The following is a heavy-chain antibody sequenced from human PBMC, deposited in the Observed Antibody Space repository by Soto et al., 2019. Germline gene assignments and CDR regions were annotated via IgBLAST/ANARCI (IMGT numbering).Heavy chain of an antibody. Sequence: SVKVSCKASGGTFSSYAISWVRQAPGQGLEWMGGIIPIFGTANYAQKFQGRVTITADESTSTAYMELSSLRSEDTAVYYCARGERRDGYNFYAGSYYYGMDVWGQGTTVTSP. CDR3: ARGERRDGYNFYAGSYYYGMDV. CDR1: GGTFSSYA. J-gene: IGHJ6*02. D-gene: IGHD5-12*01. CDR2: IIPIFGTA. V-gene: IGHV1-69*13.